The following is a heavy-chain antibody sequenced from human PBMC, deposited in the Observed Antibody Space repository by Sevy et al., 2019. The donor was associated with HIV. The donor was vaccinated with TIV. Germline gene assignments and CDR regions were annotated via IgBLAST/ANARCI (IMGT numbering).Heavy chain of an antibody. V-gene: IGHV4-39*01. CDR2: VYNGGTT. CDR1: GASMRSSHY. CDR3: ARLPQWLGTSFDS. D-gene: IGHD6-19*01. Sequence: SETLSLTCTVSGASMRSSHYWGWIRQPPGKGLEWIASVYNGGTTYYNPSLKTRVTISVDTSKNQFSLRLASVTAADTAVYYCARLPQWLGTSFDSWGQGTLVTVSS. J-gene: IGHJ4*02.